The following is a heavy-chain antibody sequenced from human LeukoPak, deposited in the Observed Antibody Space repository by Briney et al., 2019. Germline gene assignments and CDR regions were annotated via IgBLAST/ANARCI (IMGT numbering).Heavy chain of an antibody. Sequence: GASVKVSCKTSGYSFTKYGISWVRQAPGQGLEWMGWISGYSGNTNYAPKLQGRVTMTTDTSTSTAYMELRSLTSADTATYYCARVGATYGVPLEYDYWGQGTLVTVSS. CDR2: ISGYSGNT. V-gene: IGHV1-18*01. CDR1: GYSFTKYG. CDR3: ARVGATYGVPLEYDY. D-gene: IGHD1-26*01. J-gene: IGHJ4*02.